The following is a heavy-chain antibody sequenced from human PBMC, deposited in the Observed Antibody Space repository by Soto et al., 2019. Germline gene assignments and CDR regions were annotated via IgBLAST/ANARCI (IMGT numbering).Heavy chain of an antibody. CDR1: GFTFSSYA. J-gene: IGHJ4*02. V-gene: IGHV3-23*01. CDR3: AKTTKNWNYGGSLDY. D-gene: IGHD1-7*01. CDR2: TSGSGVST. Sequence: PGGSLRLSCAASGFTFSSYAMSWVRQAPGKGLEWVSATSGSGVSTYYADSVKGRFTISRDNSKNTLYLQMNSLRAEDTAVYYCAKTTKNWNYGGSLDYWGQGTVVTV.